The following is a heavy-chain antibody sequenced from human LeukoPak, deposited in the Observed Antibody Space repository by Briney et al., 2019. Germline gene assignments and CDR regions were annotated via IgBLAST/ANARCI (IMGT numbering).Heavy chain of an antibody. CDR2: MNPNSGNT. CDR1: GYSFTTYD. Sequence: ASVKVSCKASGYSFTTYDINWVRQATGQGLEWMGWMNPNSGNTGYAQKFQGRVTITRNTSISTAYMELSSLRSEDTAVYYCAREGEKYQPTGFFDYWGQGTLVTVSS. V-gene: IGHV1-8*03. D-gene: IGHD2-2*01. J-gene: IGHJ4*02. CDR3: AREGEKYQPTGFFDY.